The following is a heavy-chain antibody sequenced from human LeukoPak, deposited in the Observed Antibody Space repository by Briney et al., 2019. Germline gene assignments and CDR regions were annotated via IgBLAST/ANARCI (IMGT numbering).Heavy chain of an antibody. V-gene: IGHV4-34*01. J-gene: IGHJ4*02. D-gene: IGHD6-6*01. CDR1: GGSISSYY. CDR2: INNTGGT. Sequence: SETLSLTCTVSGGSISSYYWSWIRQAPGKGLEWIGEINNTGGTNYNASLKSRVTISADTSKNQFSLRLNSVTAADTAVYYCAESTAPRRLFDYWGQGTLVAVSS. CDR3: AESTAPRRLFDY.